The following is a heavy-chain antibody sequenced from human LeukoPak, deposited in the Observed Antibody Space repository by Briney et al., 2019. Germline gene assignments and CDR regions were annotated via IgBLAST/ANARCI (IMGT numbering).Heavy chain of an antibody. CDR2: MSYDGSNI. Sequence: GGSLRLSCAASGFTFSSYAMHWVRQAPGKGLEWVALMSYDGSNILYADSVKGRFTISRDNSKNTLYLQMNSLSPQDTAVYYCAREPTGYTSGWYRYFQHWGQGTLVTVSS. J-gene: IGHJ1*01. CDR1: GFTFSSYA. V-gene: IGHV3-30*04. CDR3: AREPTGYTSGWYRYFQH. D-gene: IGHD6-19*01.